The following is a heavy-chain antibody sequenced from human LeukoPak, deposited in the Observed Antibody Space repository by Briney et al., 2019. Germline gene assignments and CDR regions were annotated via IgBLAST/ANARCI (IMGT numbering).Heavy chain of an antibody. Sequence: GASVKVSCKASGYTFTNYYIHWVRQAPGQGLEWMGWINPNSGGTNYAQKFQGRVTMTRDTSISTAYMELSRLRSDDTAVYYCARSTSHVYDYYDSSGYSSYWGQGTLVTVSS. CDR2: INPNSGGT. J-gene: IGHJ4*02. D-gene: IGHD3-22*01. CDR1: GYTFTNYY. CDR3: ARSTSHVYDYYDSSGYSSY. V-gene: IGHV1-2*02.